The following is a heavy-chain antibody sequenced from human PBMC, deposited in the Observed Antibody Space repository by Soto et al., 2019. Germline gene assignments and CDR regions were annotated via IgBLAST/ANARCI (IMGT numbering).Heavy chain of an antibody. D-gene: IGHD1-1*01. CDR3: ARGRYGYY. Sequence: QVHLVQSGAEVKKPGASVKVSCKGSGYAFTTYGITLVRQAPGQGLEWMGWISAHNGNTNYAQKLQGRVTVTRDTSTSTAYLELRSLRSDDTAVYYCARGRYGYYWGQGALFTVSS. J-gene: IGHJ4*02. V-gene: IGHV1-18*01. CDR2: ISAHNGNT. CDR1: GYAFTTYG.